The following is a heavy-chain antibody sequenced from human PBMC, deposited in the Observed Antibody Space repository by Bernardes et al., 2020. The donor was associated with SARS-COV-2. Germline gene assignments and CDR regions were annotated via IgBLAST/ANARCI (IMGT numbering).Heavy chain of an antibody. CDR3: ARHEDSPRRWFDP. CDR1: GGSISSSSYY. CDR2: IYYSGST. V-gene: IGHV4-39*01. J-gene: IGHJ5*02. Sequence: SETLSLTCTVSGGSISSSSYYWGWVRQPPGKGLEWIGSIYYSGSTYYNPSLKSRVTISVDTSKNQFSLKLSSVTAADTAVYYCARHEDSPRRWFDPWGQGTLVTVSS.